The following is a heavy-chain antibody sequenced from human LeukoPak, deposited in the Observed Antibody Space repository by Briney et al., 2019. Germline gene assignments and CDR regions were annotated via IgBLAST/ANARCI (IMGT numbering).Heavy chain of an antibody. CDR3: ARGRPTVIMDY. CDR2: IYTSGST. CDR1: GGSISSYY. Sequence: SETLSLTCTVSGGSISSYYWSWIRQPAGKGLEWIGRIYTSGSTNYNPSLKSRVTISVDTSKNQFSLKLSSVTTADTAVYYCARGRPTVIMDYWGQGTLVTVSS. J-gene: IGHJ4*02. V-gene: IGHV4-4*07. D-gene: IGHD4-23*01.